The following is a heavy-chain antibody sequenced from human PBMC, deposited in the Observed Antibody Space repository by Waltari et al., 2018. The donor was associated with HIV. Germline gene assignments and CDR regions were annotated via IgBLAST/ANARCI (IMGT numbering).Heavy chain of an antibody. Sequence: EVQLVESGGGLVQPGRSLRLSCAASGFTFDDYAMHWVRQAPGKGLGGFSGIRWNSGSIGYADSVKGRFTISRDNAKNSLYLQMNSLRAEDTALYYCAKDLRGGMATIYGMDVWGQGTTVTVSS. D-gene: IGHD5-12*01. CDR2: IRWNSGSI. V-gene: IGHV3-9*01. CDR3: AKDLRGGMATIYGMDV. J-gene: IGHJ6*02. CDR1: GFTFDDYA.